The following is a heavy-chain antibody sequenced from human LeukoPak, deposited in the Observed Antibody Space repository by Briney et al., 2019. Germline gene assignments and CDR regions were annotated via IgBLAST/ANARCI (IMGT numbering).Heavy chain of an antibody. CDR3: GKDPNGNFIGAFDF. CDR1: RFAFHNYA. CDR2: ISVDGGDI. D-gene: IGHD4-23*01. Sequence: GGSLRLSCAASRFAFHNYAMTWIRQAPERGLEWVSSISVDGGDIKYTDSAKGRFTISRDNSKGTLYLQMDSLRVEDTAVYYCGKDPNGNFIGAFDFWGQGTMVTVSS. J-gene: IGHJ3*01. V-gene: IGHV3-23*01.